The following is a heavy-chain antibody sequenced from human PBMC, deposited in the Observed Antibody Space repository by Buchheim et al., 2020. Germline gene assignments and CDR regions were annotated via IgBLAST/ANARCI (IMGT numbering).Heavy chain of an antibody. D-gene: IGHD2-15*01. CDR3: VRVAGCSGGGCSFRQLDY. CDR1: GASISNSNYY. Sequence: QVQLQESGPGLVKPSQTLSLTCTVSGASISNSNYYWSWIRQLPGKGLEWIGYIYYSGSKYYSPSLKSRLTISVDTSKNQFSLQLSSVTAADTAVYYCVRVAGCSGGGCSFRQLDYWGQGIL. V-gene: IGHV4-31*03. J-gene: IGHJ4*02. CDR2: IYYSGSK.